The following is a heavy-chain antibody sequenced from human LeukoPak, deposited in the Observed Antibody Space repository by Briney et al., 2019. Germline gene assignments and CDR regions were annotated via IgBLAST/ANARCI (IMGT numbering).Heavy chain of an antibody. D-gene: IGHD3-10*01. CDR3: ARERGFDY. CDR1: GFTFSSFG. J-gene: IGHJ4*02. Sequence: GGSLRLSCAASGFTFSSFGMHWVRQAPGKGLEWVAIIWHDGSNKYYADSVKGRFTISRDNSKNTLYLQMNSLRAEDTAVYYCARERGFDYWGQGTLVTVSS. V-gene: IGHV3-33*01. CDR2: IWHDGSNK.